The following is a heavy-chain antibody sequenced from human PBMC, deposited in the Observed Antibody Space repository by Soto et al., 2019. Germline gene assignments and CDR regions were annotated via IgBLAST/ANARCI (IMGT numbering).Heavy chain of an antibody. CDR2: IYYSVST. CDR1: RGTISHADSY. D-gene: IGHD3-3*01. Sequence: TPSPPCPLSRGTISHADSYGSWRRQPQGKGLEWIGHIYYSVSTYYNPSLKSRVTISVDTSKNQFSLKLSSVTAADTAGDSCARPPYYDGETRDPRRRGTRVTVS. J-gene: IGHJ5*02. V-gene: IGHV4-30-4*08. CDR3: ARPPYYDGETRDP.